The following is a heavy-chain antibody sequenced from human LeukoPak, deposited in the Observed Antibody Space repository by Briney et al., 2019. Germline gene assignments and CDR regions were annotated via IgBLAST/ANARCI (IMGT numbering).Heavy chain of an antibody. V-gene: IGHV3-23*01. D-gene: IGHD5-12*01. Sequence: GGSLRLSCVGSGFIFSSYAMSWVRQAPGKGLEWVSVISGSGGTIYYADSVKGRFSISRDNFKNMLHLQMNSLRAEDTAVYYCAKEGGYSGYQRVWFDPWGQGTLVTVSS. CDR3: AKEGGYSGYQRVWFDP. J-gene: IGHJ5*02. CDR2: ISGSGGTI. CDR1: GFIFSSYA.